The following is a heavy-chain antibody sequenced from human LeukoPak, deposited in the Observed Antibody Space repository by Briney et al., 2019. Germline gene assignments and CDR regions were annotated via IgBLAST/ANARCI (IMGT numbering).Heavy chain of an antibody. D-gene: IGHD3-10*01. V-gene: IGHV3-30*04. CDR1: GFTFSSYA. J-gene: IGHJ6*04. CDR3: AKDGGRLLWFGETPLDV. CDR2: ISYDGSNK. Sequence: GGSLRLSCAASGFTFSSYAMHWVRQAPGKGLEWVAVISYDGSNKYYADSVKGRFTISRDNSKNTLYLQMNSLRAGDTAVYYCAKDGGRLLWFGETPLDVWGKGTTVTISS.